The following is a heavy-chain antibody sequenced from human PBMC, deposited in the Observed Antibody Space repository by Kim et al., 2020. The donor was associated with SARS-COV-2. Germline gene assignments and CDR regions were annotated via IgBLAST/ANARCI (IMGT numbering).Heavy chain of an antibody. CDR1: GFTFSGSA. CDR2: IRSKANSYAT. D-gene: IGHD5-12*01. CDR3: TRLNHEMATIHYGMDV. Sequence: GGSLRLSCAASGFTFSGSAMHWVRQASGKGLEWVGRIRSKANSYATAYAASVKGRFTISRDDSKNTAYLQMNSLKTEDTAVYYCTRLNHEMATIHYGMDVWGQGTTVTVSS. J-gene: IGHJ6*02. V-gene: IGHV3-73*01.